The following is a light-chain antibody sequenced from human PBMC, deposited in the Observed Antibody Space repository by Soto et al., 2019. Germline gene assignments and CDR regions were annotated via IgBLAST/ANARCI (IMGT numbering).Light chain of an antibody. V-gene: IGKV3-20*01. J-gene: IGKJ2*01. CDR3: QRYGSSPPFT. CDR1: QRVSSSY. CDR2: GAS. Sequence: EIVLTQSPGTLSLSPGERATLSCRASQRVSSSYLAWYQQKPGQAPRLLIYGASSRATGIPDRFSGSVSGTDFTLTISRLEPEDCAVYFCQRYGSSPPFTFGQGTKVEI.